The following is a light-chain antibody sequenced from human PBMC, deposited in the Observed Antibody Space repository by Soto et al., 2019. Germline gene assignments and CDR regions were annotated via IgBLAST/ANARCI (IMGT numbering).Light chain of an antibody. V-gene: IGKV3-15*01. CDR3: QQYNNWPLP. Sequence: VMSESRAILSISPGERATLSCRASQSVSSNLAWYQQNPGQAPRLLIYGASTRATGIPARFSGSGSGTEFTLTISILQSEDFAVYLCQQYNNWPLPFGRGTKVDIK. CDR2: GAS. CDR1: QSVSSN. J-gene: IGKJ4*01.